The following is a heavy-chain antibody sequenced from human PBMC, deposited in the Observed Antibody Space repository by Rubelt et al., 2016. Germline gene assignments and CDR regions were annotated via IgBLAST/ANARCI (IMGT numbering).Heavy chain of an antibody. D-gene: IGHD6-13*01. V-gene: IGHV4-39*01. CDR3: AKSAEGSTWYDA. CDR2: IYSSGNT. CDR1: GGSISSSRYY. J-gene: IGHJ5*02. Sequence: QLQLQESGPGLVQPSETLSLTCIVSGGSISSSRYYWGWIRQPTGNALGWIGRIYSSGNTYYHPSLNSRITISVYSSKHQFSLKLSSLTAADTAVYYCAKSAEGSTWYDAWGPGTLVTVSS.